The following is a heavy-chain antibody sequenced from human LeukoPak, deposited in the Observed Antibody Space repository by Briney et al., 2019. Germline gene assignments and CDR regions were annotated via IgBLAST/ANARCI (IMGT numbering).Heavy chain of an antibody. CDR3: ARGPPQFSGYDDAFDI. Sequence: ASVEVSCKAPGYTFTGYYMHWVRQAPGQGLEWMGWINPNSGGTNYAQKFQGWVTMTRDTSISTAYMELSRLRSDDTAVYYCARGPPQFSGYDDAFDIWGQGTMVTVSS. J-gene: IGHJ3*02. V-gene: IGHV1-2*04. D-gene: IGHD5-12*01. CDR2: INPNSGGT. CDR1: GYTFTGYY.